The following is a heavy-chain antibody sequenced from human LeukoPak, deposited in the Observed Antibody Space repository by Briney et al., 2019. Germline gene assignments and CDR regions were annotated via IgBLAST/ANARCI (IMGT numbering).Heavy chain of an antibody. J-gene: IGHJ6*03. V-gene: IGHV1-69*05. CDR2: IIPIFGTA. D-gene: IGHD2-2*01. CDR1: GGTFSSYG. Sequence: GASVKVSCKASGGTFSSYGISWVRQAPGQGLEWMGGIIPIFGTANYAQKFQGRVTITTDESTSTAYMELSSLRSEDTAVYYCATSPYQQSYYMDVWGKGTTVTVSS. CDR3: ATSPYQQSYYMDV.